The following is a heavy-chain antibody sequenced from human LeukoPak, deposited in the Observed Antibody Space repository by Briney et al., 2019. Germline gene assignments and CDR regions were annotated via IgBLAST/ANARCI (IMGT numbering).Heavy chain of an antibody. V-gene: IGHV3-74*01. CDR2: INTDGSTT. CDR3: ARPMDY. Sequence: GGSLRLSCTASGFTFSSYWMHWVRQAPGKGLVWVSRINTDGSTTNYADSVRGRFTTSRDNAKNTVYLQMNSLRAEDTAVYFCARPMDYWGQGTLVTVSS. CDR1: GFTFSSYW. J-gene: IGHJ4*02.